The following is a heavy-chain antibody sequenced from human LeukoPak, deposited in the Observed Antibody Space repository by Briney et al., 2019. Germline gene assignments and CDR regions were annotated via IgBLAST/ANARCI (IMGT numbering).Heavy chain of an antibody. CDR2: ISAYTGNT. CDR1: GYTFTSQG. D-gene: IGHD3-22*01. J-gene: IGHJ4*02. Sequence: GSSVKVSCKASGYTFTSQGISWVRQAPAHGHEGMGWISAYTGNTNYAQKLQHRVTMTTDTSTSTAYMELRSLRSDDTAVYYCARDPPRGGYYDSSGYSLLDYWGQGTLVTVSS. CDR3: ARDPPRGGYYDSSGYSLLDY. V-gene: IGHV1-18*01.